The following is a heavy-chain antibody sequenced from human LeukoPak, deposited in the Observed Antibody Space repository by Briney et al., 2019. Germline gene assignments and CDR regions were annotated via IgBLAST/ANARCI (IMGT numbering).Heavy chain of an antibody. V-gene: IGHV3-23*01. J-gene: IGHJ4*02. CDR2: ISGSGGST. Sequence: TGGSLRLSCAASGFTFSSYAMSWVRQAPGKGLEWVSAISGSGGSTYYADSVKGRFTISRDNSKNTLYLQMNSLRAEDTAVYYCAKNSLVGARREVVYYFDYWGQGTLVTVSS. D-gene: IGHD1-26*01. CDR3: AKNSLVGARREVVYYFDY. CDR1: GFTFSSYA.